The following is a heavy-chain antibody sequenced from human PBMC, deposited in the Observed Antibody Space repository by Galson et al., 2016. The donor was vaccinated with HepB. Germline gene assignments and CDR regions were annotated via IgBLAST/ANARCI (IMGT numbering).Heavy chain of an antibody. CDR1: GFTFSSYV. V-gene: IGHV3-23*01. CDR2: INPTGVTT. CDR3: AKREPYCSNGVCYSGWAYGMDV. D-gene: IGHD2-8*01. Sequence: SLRLSCAASGFTFSSYVMTWVRQAPGKGLDWVSAINPTGVTTYYADSVKGRFTISRDNSKNTLYLQMNSLRVEDTAEYYCAKREPYCSNGVCYSGWAYGMDVWGQGTTVTVSS. J-gene: IGHJ6*02.